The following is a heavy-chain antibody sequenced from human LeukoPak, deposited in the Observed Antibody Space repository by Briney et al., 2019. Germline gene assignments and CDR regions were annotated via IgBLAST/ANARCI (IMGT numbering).Heavy chain of an antibody. CDR3: SRARSASHNCGGDCYPYFDY. CDR1: GFTFDDYA. J-gene: IGHJ4*02. V-gene: IGHV3-43D*03. Sequence: GGSLRLSCAASGFTFDDYAMHWVRQAPGKGLEWVSLISWDGATTYYADSVKGRFNISRDNSKNSLYLQMNSLRAEDTAFYYCSRARSASHNCGGDCYPYFDYWGRGTLVTVSS. CDR2: ISWDGATT. D-gene: IGHD2-21*02.